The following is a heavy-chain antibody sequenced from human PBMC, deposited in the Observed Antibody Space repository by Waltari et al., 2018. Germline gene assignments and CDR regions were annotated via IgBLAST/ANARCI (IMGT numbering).Heavy chain of an antibody. CDR1: GFTFSSYA. V-gene: IGHV3-30-3*02. J-gene: IGHJ4*02. D-gene: IGHD6-13*01. CDR3: EAIAAAGPPN. Sequence: QVQLVESGGGVVQPGGSLRLSCAASGFTFSSYAMHWVRQAPGKGLEWVAVISYDGSNKYYADSVKGRFTISRDNSKNTLYLQMNSLRAEDTAVYYCEAIAAAGPPNWGQGTLVTVSS. CDR2: ISYDGSNK.